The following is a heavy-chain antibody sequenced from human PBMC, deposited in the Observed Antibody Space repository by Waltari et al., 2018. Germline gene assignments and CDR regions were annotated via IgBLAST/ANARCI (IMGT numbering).Heavy chain of an antibody. J-gene: IGHJ4*02. V-gene: IGHV1-2*06. Sequence: QVQLVQSGAEVKKPGASVKVSCKTSGYTFTGFYIYWMRQAPGQGLEYMGRINPDSGATDYAQKFEGRLTMTRDTSINTAYMEMSSLTPDDTAVFYCARDHHSDCPGGVCFHFDYWGQGTLVTVSS. CDR3: ARDHHSDCPGGVCFHFDY. CDR1: GYTFTGFY. CDR2: INPDSGAT. D-gene: IGHD2-8*02.